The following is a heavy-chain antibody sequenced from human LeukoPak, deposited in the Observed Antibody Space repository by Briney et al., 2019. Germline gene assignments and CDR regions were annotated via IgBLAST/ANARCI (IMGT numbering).Heavy chain of an antibody. D-gene: IGHD6-19*01. CDR1: GFTFSSYA. V-gene: IGHV3-23*01. CDR2: ISGSGGST. J-gene: IGHJ4*02. CDR3: AKDLGFAGYSSGWYYFDY. Sequence: GGSLRLSCAASGFTFSSYAMSWVRQAPGKGLEWVSAISGSGGSTYYADSVKGRFTISRDNSKNTLYLQMDSLRAEDTAVYYCAKDLGFAGYSSGWYYFDYWGEGTLVTVSS.